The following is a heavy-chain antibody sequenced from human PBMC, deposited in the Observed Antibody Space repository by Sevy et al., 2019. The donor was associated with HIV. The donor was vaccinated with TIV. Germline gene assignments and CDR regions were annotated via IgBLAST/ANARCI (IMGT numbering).Heavy chain of an antibody. J-gene: IGHJ5*02. V-gene: IGHV4-39*01. D-gene: IGHD2-15*01. CDR1: GGSISSSSYC. CDR2: ICYSGGT. Sequence: SETLSLTCTVSGGSISSSSYCWGWIRQPPGKGLEWIGSICYSGGTYYNASLKSRVTISVDTSKNQFSLRLSSVTAADTAVFYSARSIYCSGGRCYLNWFDPWGQGTLVTVSS. CDR3: ARSIYCSGGRCYLNWFDP.